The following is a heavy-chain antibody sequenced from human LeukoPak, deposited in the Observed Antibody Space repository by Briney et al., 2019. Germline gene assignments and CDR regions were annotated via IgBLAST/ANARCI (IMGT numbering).Heavy chain of an antibody. CDR3: ARTHPTGYFDY. CDR2: IHDGGST. J-gene: IGHJ4*02. Sequence: SGKSLRLSCAASRFTVSSNYMSWVRQAPGKGLEWVSVIHDGGSTYYADSVKGRFTISRDNSKNTVYLQMNSLRAGDTAVYYCARTHPTGYFDYWGQGTLVTVSS. CDR1: RFTVSSNY. D-gene: IGHD1-14*01. V-gene: IGHV3-53*01.